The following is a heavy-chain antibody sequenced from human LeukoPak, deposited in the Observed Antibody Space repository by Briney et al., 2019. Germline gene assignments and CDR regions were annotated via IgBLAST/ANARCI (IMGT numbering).Heavy chain of an antibody. CDR2: IKSDGGT. CDR1: GFTFSTYW. D-gene: IGHD3-22*01. J-gene: IGHJ1*01. V-gene: IGHV3-74*01. CDR3: ARAPSEIGGYYPEYFRH. Sequence: GGSLRLSCAASGFTFSTYWMHWVRQAPGKGLVWVSRIKSDGGTNYAGSVKGRFTISRDNAKKTVSLQMNSLRPEDTGVYYCARAPSEIGGYYPEYFRHWGQGTLVTVSS.